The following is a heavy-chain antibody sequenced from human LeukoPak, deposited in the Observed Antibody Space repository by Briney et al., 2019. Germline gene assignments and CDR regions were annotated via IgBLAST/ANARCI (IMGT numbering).Heavy chain of an antibody. D-gene: IGHD3-3*01. CDR1: GFTFSRHG. CDR3: ARDRAWNYFDY. J-gene: IGHJ4*02. V-gene: IGHV3-30*03. Sequence: GGSLRPSCAPSGFTFSRHGMHWVRQAPGKGLEWVAIISNDGSRKYYAHSVEGRFTISRDNSKNTLYLQMDSLRAEDTAVYYCARDRAWNYFDYWGQGTLVTVSS. CDR2: ISNDGSRK.